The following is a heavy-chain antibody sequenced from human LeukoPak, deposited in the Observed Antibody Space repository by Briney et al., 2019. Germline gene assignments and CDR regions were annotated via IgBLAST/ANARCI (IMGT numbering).Heavy chain of an antibody. CDR2: VRTYNGKT. D-gene: IGHD1-26*01. J-gene: IGHJ3*01. Sequence: GASVKVSCKASGYIFSNYAVSWVRQAPGHGLEWMGWVRTYNGKTNYAQKFQDRVTMTTDTSTRIVYMDLRSLRSDDTAMYYCARDQSGHPLEDAFEVWGQGTMVIVSS. V-gene: IGHV1-18*01. CDR1: GYIFSNYA. CDR3: ARDQSGHPLEDAFEV.